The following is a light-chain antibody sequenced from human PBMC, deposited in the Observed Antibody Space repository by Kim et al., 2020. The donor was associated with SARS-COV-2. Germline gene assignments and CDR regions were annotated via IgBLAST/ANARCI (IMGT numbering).Light chain of an antibody. V-gene: IGKV4-1*01. CDR1: QSVFYSPKNKNY. Sequence: DIVMTQSPDSLAVSLGERATINCKSSQSVFYSPKNKNYLAWYQQKPGQSPKLLIYSASTRASGVPNRFSGSGSGTDFTLTISSLQAEDVAVYYCQQYCITPPYTLGQGTKLEI. CDR3: QQYCITPPYT. CDR2: SAS. J-gene: IGKJ2*01.